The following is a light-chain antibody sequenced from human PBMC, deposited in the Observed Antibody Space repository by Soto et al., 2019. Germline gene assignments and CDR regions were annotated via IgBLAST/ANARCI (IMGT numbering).Light chain of an antibody. CDR3: QQYGNSPFA. Sequence: ELVLTQSPGTLSLSPGERATLSCRASQRVGSNSLAWYQQKPGQPPRLLIYGASSRATGIPDRFSGSGSGTDFTLTINRLEPEDFAVYYCQQYGNSPFAFGPGTKVHIK. CDR1: QRVGSNS. V-gene: IGKV3-20*01. CDR2: GAS. J-gene: IGKJ3*01.